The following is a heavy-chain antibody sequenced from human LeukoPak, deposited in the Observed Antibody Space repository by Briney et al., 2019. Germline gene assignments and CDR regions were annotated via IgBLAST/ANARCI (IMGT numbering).Heavy chain of an antibody. D-gene: IGHD6-19*01. J-gene: IGHJ4*02. V-gene: IGHV3-30*02. CDR3: AKAIRSGWYFDY. CDR1: GFTFSSYG. CDR2: IRYDGSNK. Sequence: PGGSLRLSCAASGFTFSSYGMHWVRQAPRKGLEWVAFIRYDGSNKYYADSVKGRFTISRDNSKNTLYLQMNSLRAEDTAVYYCAKAIRSGWYFDYWGQGTLVTVSS.